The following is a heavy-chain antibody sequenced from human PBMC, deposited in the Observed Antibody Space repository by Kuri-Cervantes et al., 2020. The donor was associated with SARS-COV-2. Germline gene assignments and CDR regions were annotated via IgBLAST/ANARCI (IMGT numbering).Heavy chain of an antibody. CDR2: IHYNGNT. V-gene: IGHV4-59*01. CDR3: GRDLGSSSDY. Sequence: SETLSLTCTVSGGSITNSYWNWIRQPPGKGLEWIGYIHYNGNTNYNPSLKSRITMSADTSKNQISLELTSVTAADTAVYYCGRDLGSSSDYWGQGTLVTVSS. CDR1: GGSITNSY. D-gene: IGHD1-26*01. J-gene: IGHJ4*02.